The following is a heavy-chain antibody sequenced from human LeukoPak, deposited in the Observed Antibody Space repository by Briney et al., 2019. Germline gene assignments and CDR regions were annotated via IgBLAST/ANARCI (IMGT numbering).Heavy chain of an antibody. V-gene: IGHV4-4*07. CDR2: IYTSGST. J-gene: IGHJ3*02. CDR1: GGSISSSY. CDR3: ARGDCSSTSCYRTKNDDAFDI. D-gene: IGHD2-2*01. Sequence: SETLSLTCTVSGGSISSSYWSWIRQPAGKGLEWIGRIYTSGSTNYNPSLKSRVTISVDTSKNQFSLKLSSVTAADTAVYYCARGDCSSTSCYRTKNDDAFDIWGQGTMVTVSS.